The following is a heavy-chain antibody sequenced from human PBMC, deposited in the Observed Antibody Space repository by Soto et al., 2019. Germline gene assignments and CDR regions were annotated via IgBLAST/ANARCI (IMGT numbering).Heavy chain of an antibody. D-gene: IGHD4-17*01. CDR3: AKDPLTVTPYFDY. V-gene: IGHV3-23*01. CDR2: ISGSGDNT. CDR1: GFTFSNYA. Sequence: PGGSLRLSCAASGFTFSNYAMSWVRQAPGEGLEWVSTISGSGDNTDYVDSVKGRFTISRDNSKNTLYLQMNSLRAEDTAVYYCAKDPLTVTPYFDYWGQGTLVTVSS. J-gene: IGHJ4*02.